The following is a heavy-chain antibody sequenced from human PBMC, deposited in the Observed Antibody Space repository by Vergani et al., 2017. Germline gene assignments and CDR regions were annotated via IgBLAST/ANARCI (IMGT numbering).Heavy chain of an antibody. Sequence: VQLQESGPGLVQPPRTLSLTCAVSGVSIKSGFWWNWVRQPPGKGLEWIGEIYYTGITNYNSSLKSRVSIAVDTSKNQFSLNLTSVTAADTALYYCVGADGEDGAHDNREFLFYAIDVWGQGTMVTVSS. D-gene: IGHD3-10*01. V-gene: IGHV4-4*03. CDR1: GVSIKSGFW. CDR3: VGADGEDGAHDNREFLFYAIDV. J-gene: IGHJ3*01. CDR2: IYYTGIT.